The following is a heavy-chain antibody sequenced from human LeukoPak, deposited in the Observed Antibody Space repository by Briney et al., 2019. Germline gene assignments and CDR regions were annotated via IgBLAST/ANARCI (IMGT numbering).Heavy chain of an antibody. CDR1: GDSIISSHW. CDR2: IYHSGST. CDR3: ARETSQKGAHYMDV. D-gene: IGHD3-16*01. Sequence: PSGTLSLTCTVSGDSIISSHWWSWVRQPPGKGLEWVGEIYHSGSTNYNPSLKSRVTISVDTSKNQFSLKLRSVTAADTAVYYCARETSQKGAHYMDVWGKGTTVTISS. J-gene: IGHJ6*03. V-gene: IGHV4-4*02.